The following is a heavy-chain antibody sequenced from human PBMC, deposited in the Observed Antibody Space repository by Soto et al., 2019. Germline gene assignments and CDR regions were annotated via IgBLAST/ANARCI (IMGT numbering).Heavy chain of an antibody. CDR1: GFTFSSYA. V-gene: IGHV3-23*01. J-gene: IGHJ6*03. D-gene: IGHD2-2*01. Sequence: GGSLRLSCAASGFTFSSYAMSWVRQAPGKGLEWVSAISGSGGSTYYADSVKGRFTISRDNSKNTLYLQMNSLRAEDTAVYYCAKRAVVPAAMFSYYYYYMDVWGKGTTVTVSS. CDR3: AKRAVVPAAMFSYYYYYMDV. CDR2: ISGSGGST.